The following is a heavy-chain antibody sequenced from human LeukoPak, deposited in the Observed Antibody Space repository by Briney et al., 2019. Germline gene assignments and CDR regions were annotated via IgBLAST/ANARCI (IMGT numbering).Heavy chain of an antibody. Sequence: GGSLRLSCAASGFTLSSYAMTWVRQAPGKGLEWVAAVSGSGDSTSYADSVKGRFTISRDNSKNTLYLQVNSLRAEDTAVYYCAKQLGYCSDGSCYFPYWGQGTLVTVSS. D-gene: IGHD2-15*01. J-gene: IGHJ4*02. CDR3: AKQLGYCSDGSCYFPY. CDR2: VSGSGDST. V-gene: IGHV3-23*01. CDR1: GFTLSSYA.